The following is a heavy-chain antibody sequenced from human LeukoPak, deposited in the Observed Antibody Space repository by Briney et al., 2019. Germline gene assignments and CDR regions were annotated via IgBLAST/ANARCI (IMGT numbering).Heavy chain of an antibody. D-gene: IGHD3-10*01. CDR2: IYYSGST. J-gene: IGHJ4*02. Sequence: SETLSLTCTVSGGSISSSSFYWGWIRQPPGMGLVWIVSIYYSGSTYYNPFLKRRVTISVDTSKNQFSLKLSSVTAADTGVHYGARHKMVRGSANFDCWGQGTLVTVSS. V-gene: IGHV4-39*01. CDR3: ARHKMVRGSANFDC. CDR1: GGSISSSSFY.